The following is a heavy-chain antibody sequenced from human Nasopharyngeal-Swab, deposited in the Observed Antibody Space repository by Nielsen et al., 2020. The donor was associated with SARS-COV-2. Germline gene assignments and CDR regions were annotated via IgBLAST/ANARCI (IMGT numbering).Heavy chain of an antibody. CDR3: ARGKLATTDR. J-gene: IGHJ5*02. V-gene: IGHV4-34*01. CDR2: INHSGSA. CDR1: GGSISSYY. D-gene: IGHD5-24*01. Sequence: SETLSLTCTVSGGSISSYYWSWIRQPPGKGLEWIGEINHSGSANYNPSLKSRVTISVDTSKNQFSLKLSSVTAADTAVYYCARGKLATTDRWGQGTLVTVSS.